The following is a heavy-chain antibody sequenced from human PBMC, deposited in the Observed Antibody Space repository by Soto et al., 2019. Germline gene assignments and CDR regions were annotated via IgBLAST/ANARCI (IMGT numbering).Heavy chain of an antibody. J-gene: IGHJ3*01. CDR1: GFTFSNYE. CDR3: ARDVSGSFYVSGINDDAYDL. CDR2: ISISGTTI. Sequence: QPGGSLRLSCAASGFTFSNYEMNWVRQAPGKGLEWVAYISISGTTIYYADSVKGRFTISRDDAKSSLYLQMNSLRVGDTALYYCARDVSGSFYVSGINDDAYDLWGQGTLVTVSS. V-gene: IGHV3-48*03. D-gene: IGHD1-26*01.